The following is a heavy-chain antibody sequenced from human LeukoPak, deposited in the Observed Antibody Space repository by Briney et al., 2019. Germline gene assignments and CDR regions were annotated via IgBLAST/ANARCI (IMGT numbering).Heavy chain of an antibody. CDR2: ISGGTTST. J-gene: IGHJ4*02. Sequence: PGGSLRLSCAASGFTFSSYAMSWVRQPPGKGLEWVSVISGGTTSTYYADSVKGRFTISRDNSKNVLYLQMNSLRAEDTAAYYCAKDVKTMTDLDSWGQGTLVTVSS. CDR3: AKDVKTMTDLDS. CDR1: GFTFSSYA. V-gene: IGHV3-23*01. D-gene: IGHD1-1*01.